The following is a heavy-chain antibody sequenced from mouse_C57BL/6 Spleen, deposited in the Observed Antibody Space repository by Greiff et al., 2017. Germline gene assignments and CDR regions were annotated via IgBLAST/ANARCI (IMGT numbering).Heavy chain of an antibody. CDR3: ARDGYYSAWFAY. CDR1: GYTFTSYW. Sequence: VQLQQPGAELVKPGASVKLSCKASGYTFTSYWMHWVKQRPGRGLEWIGRIDPNSGGTKYNEKFKSKATLTVDKPSSTAYMQISSLTSEDAAVYYCARDGYYSAWFAYWGQGTLVTVSA. D-gene: IGHD2-3*01. V-gene: IGHV1-72*01. J-gene: IGHJ3*01. CDR2: IDPNSGGT.